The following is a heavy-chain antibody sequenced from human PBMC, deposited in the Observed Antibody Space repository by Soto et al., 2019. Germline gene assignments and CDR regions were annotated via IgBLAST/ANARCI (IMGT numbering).Heavy chain of an antibody. J-gene: IGHJ3*02. CDR2: IYWDDEK. V-gene: IGHV2-5*02. Sequence: QITLKESGPTLVKRTQTLTLTCTFSGFSLSDNGVGVGWIRQPPGNALEWLALIYWDDEKIYSPSLKTRLTITKHTSKNQVLLTMTNMDPVDTATYYCAHRLTWDAFDIWGQGTMVTVSS. CDR1: GFSLSDNGVG. CDR3: AHRLTWDAFDI. D-gene: IGHD1-26*01.